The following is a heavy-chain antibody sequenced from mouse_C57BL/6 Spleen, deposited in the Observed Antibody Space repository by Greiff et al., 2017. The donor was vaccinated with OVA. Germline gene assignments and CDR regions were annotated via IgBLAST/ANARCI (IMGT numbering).Heavy chain of an antibody. CDR1: GYTFTSYW. J-gene: IGHJ2*01. V-gene: IGHV1-52*01. Sequence: QVQLQQPGAELVRPGSSVKLSCKASGYTFTSYWMHWVKQRPIQGLEWIGNIDPSDSETHYNQKFKDKATLTVDKSSSTAYMQLSSLTSEDSAVYYCARLEEVTTSFDYWGQGTTLTVSS. CDR3: ARLEEVTTSFDY. CDR2: IDPSDSET. D-gene: IGHD2-2*01.